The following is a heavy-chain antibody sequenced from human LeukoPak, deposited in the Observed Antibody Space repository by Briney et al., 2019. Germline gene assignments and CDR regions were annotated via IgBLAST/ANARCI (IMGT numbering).Heavy chain of an antibody. D-gene: IGHD3-22*01. J-gene: IGHJ4*02. CDR3: ARDCYDSSGYYQDY. Sequence: GGSLRLSCAASGFTFSSYAMSWVRQAPGKGLEWVSAISGSGGSTYYADSVKGRFTISRDNSKNTLYLQMNSLRAEDTAVYYCARDCYDSSGYYQDYWGQGTLVTVPS. CDR2: ISGSGGST. CDR1: GFTFSSYA. V-gene: IGHV3-23*01.